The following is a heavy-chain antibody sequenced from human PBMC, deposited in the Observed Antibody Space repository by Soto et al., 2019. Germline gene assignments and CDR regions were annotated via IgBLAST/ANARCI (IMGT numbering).Heavy chain of an antibody. V-gene: IGHV4-34*01. D-gene: IGHD3-3*01. Sequence: PSETLSLTCAVYGGSFSCYYWIWIRQPPGKGLEWIGEINHSGSTNYNPSLKSRVTISVDTSKNQFSLKLSSVTAADTAVYYCARGRVGYYDFWSGYQNPDYYYYYGMDVWGQGTTVTVSS. CDR2: INHSGST. CDR1: GGSFSCYY. J-gene: IGHJ6*02. CDR3: ARGRVGYYDFWSGYQNPDYYYYYGMDV.